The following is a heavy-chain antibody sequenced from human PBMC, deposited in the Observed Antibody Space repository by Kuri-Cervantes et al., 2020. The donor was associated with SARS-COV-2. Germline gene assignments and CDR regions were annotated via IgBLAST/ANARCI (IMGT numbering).Heavy chain of an antibody. CDR1: GGSFSDYS. V-gene: IGHV4-34*01. CDR3: ARVFGYSSSWYHRGMDV. Sequence: SETLSLTCAVYGGSFSDYSWSWIRQPPGKGLEWIGEINHSGSTNYNPSLKSRVTISVDTSKNQFSLKLSSVTAADTAVYYCARVFGYSSSWYHRGMDVWGQGTTVTVSS. D-gene: IGHD6-13*01. J-gene: IGHJ6*02. CDR2: INHSGST.